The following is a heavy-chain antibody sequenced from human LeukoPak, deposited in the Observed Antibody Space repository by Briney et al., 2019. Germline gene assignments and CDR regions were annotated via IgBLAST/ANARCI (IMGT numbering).Heavy chain of an antibody. D-gene: IGHD3-22*01. CDR2: IYYSGST. CDR3: ARGKYYYDSSGYYFIDY. CDR1: GGSISSYY. V-gene: IGHV4-59*01. Sequence: SETLSLTCTVSGGSISSYYWSWIRQPPGKRLEWIGYIYYSGSTNYNPSLKSRVTISVDTSKNQFSLKLSSVTAADTAVYYCARGKYYYDSSGYYFIDYWGQGTLVTVSS. J-gene: IGHJ4*02.